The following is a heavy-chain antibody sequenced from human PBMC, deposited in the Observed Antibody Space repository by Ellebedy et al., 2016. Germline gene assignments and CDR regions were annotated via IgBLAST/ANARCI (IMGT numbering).Heavy chain of an antibody. CDR3: ARGGDGHNPQQLNY. CDR2: IFSDGNT. Sequence: GGSLRLSCAASGFTVSTNYMKWVRQAPGKGLEWFSAIFSDGNTYYADSVKGRFTISRDNSKNTLYLQMNSLRAEDTAVYYCARGGDGHNPQQLNYWGQGTLVTVSS. V-gene: IGHV3-53*01. J-gene: IGHJ4*02. D-gene: IGHD5-24*01. CDR1: GFTVSTNY.